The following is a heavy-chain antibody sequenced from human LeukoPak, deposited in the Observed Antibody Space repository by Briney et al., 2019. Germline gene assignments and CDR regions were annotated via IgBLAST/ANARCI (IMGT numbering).Heavy chain of an antibody. CDR3: ARGAIAAAGTMSNY. Sequence: ASVKVSCKASGYTFTSYGISWVRQATGQGLEWMGWMNPNSGNTGYAQKFQGRVTMTRNTSISTAYMELSSLRSEDTAVYYCARGAIAAAGTMSNYWGQGTLVTVSS. D-gene: IGHD6-13*01. CDR2: MNPNSGNT. CDR1: GYTFTSYG. V-gene: IGHV1-8*02. J-gene: IGHJ4*02.